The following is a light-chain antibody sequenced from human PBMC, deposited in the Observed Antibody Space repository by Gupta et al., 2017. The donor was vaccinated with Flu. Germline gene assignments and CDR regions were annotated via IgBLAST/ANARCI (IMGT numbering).Light chain of an antibody. V-gene: IGLV2-23*01. Sequence: QSALTQPASVSGSPGQSITISCTGTGSDVGSSDLVSWYQQHPDKAPKLMIYEGTKRPSGVSNRFSGSKSGNTASLTISGLQAEDEGDYYCCSYAHTSTFVFGSGTKVTVL. CDR1: GSDVGSSDL. CDR2: EGT. J-gene: IGLJ1*01. CDR3: CSYAHTSTFV.